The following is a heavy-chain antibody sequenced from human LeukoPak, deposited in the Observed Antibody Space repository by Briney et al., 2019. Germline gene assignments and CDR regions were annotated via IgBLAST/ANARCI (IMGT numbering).Heavy chain of an antibody. V-gene: IGHV1-3*01. CDR1: GYTFTSYA. CDR2: INAGNGNT. D-gene: IGHD1-26*01. J-gene: IGHJ3*02. Sequence: ASVKVSCKASGYTFTSYAMHWVRQAPGQRLEWMGWINAGNGNTKYSQKFQGRVTMTRDTSTSTVYMELSSLRSEDTAVYYCARDSGVQGVGASAFDIWGQGTMVTVSS. CDR3: ARDSGVQGVGASAFDI.